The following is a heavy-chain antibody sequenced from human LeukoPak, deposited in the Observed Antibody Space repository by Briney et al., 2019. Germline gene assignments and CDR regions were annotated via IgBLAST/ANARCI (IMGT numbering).Heavy chain of an antibody. J-gene: IGHJ1*01. V-gene: IGHV4-59*12. Sequence: NSSETLSLTCSVSGGSISSYYWSWIRQPPGKGLEWIGYIYYSGSTNYNPSLKSRVTISVDRSKNQFSLKLSSVTAADTAVYYCAREIEFAEYFQHWGQGTLVTVSS. CDR2: IYYSGST. CDR1: GGSISSYY. CDR3: AREIEFAEYFQH. D-gene: IGHD3-10*01.